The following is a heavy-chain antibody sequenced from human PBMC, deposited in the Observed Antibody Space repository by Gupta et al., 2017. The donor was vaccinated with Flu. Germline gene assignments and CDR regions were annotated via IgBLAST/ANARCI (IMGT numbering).Heavy chain of an antibody. CDR1: GFTLSDNW. CDR2: INSDGSNT. D-gene: IGHD1-26*01. V-gene: IGHV3-74*01. Sequence: EVQLVESGGGLVQPGGSLRLSCAASGFTLSDNWLHWVRQPPGKGLVWVSHINSDGSNTKYADSVKGRFTISRDNAKNTLYLQMNSLRAEDTAVYYCVRDRRPIVGPSPDWGQGTLVTVSS. J-gene: IGHJ4*02. CDR3: VRDRRPIVGPSPD.